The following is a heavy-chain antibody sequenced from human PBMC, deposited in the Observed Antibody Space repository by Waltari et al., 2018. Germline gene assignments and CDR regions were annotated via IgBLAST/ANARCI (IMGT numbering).Heavy chain of an antibody. CDR3: VRSSGSPWFGELIWGGFDY. V-gene: IGHV4-39*07. J-gene: IGHJ4*02. CDR1: GGSISSNGYY. D-gene: IGHD3-10*01. Sequence: QLQLQESGPGLVKPSETLSLTCSVSGGSISSNGYYWGWIRQPPGEGLEWIGSIYYSGTTYENPSLKSRVTMSLDTSKNQFSLKLNSVTAADSAVYYCVRSSGSPWFGELIWGGFDYWGQGTLVTDSS. CDR2: IYYSGTT.